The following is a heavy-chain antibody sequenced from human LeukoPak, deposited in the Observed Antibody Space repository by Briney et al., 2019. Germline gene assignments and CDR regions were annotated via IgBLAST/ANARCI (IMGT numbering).Heavy chain of an antibody. Sequence: GSSVKASCKPSRGTFSRYAISWVRQAPGHGREWMGGIIPIFSTAKYAQKFQGRVTITTDESTSTAYMELSSLRSEDTAVYYCAREWGYSYGSQDYYYYYMDVWGKGTTVTVSS. CDR2: IIPIFSTA. V-gene: IGHV1-69*05. CDR1: RGTFSRYA. CDR3: AREWGYSYGSQDYYYYYMDV. D-gene: IGHD5-18*01. J-gene: IGHJ6*03.